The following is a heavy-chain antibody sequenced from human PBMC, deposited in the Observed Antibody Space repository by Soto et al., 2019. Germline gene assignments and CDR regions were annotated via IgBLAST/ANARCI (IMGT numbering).Heavy chain of an antibody. CDR3: ATAIRQWLGNYYYYYGMDV. J-gene: IGHJ6*02. CDR1: GYTLTELS. D-gene: IGHD6-19*01. CDR2: FDPEDGET. Sequence: GASVKVSCKVSGYTLTELSMHWVRQAPGKGLEWMGGFDPEDGETIYAQKFQGRVTMTEDTSTDTAYMELSSLRSEDTAVYYCATAIRQWLGNYYYYYGMDVWGQGATVTVSS. V-gene: IGHV1-24*01.